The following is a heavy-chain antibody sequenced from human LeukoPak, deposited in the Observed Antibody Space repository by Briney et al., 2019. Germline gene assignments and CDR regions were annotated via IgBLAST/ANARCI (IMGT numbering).Heavy chain of an antibody. CDR1: GGSISGYY. CDR3: AREYVLLWFGESRGAFDI. J-gene: IGHJ3*02. D-gene: IGHD3-10*01. Sequence: PSETLSLTCTVSGGSISGYYWSWIRQPPGKGLEWIGYIYYSGSTNYNPSLKSRVTISVDTSKNQFSLKLSSVTAADTAVYYCAREYVLLWFGESRGAFDIWGQGTMVTVSS. V-gene: IGHV4-59*01. CDR2: IYYSGST.